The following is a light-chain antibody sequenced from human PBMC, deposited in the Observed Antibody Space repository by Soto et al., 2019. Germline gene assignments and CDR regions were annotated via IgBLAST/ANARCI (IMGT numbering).Light chain of an antibody. CDR1: QGIGDT. V-gene: IGKV3-20*01. CDR2: DTS. Sequence: EIVMTQSPATLSVSPGEGATLSCRASQGIGDTLAWYQQKPGQTPRLLIYDTSIRATGVPARFSGSRSGTDFTLTISRLEPEDFAVYYCQQYGSSPPITFGQGTRLEIK. J-gene: IGKJ5*01. CDR3: QQYGSSPPIT.